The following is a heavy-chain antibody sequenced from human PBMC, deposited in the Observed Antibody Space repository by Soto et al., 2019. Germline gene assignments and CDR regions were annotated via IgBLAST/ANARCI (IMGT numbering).Heavy chain of an antibody. Sequence: VAVISYDGSNKYYADSVKGRFTISRDNSKNTLYLQMNSLRAEDTAVYYCAKDPWGYDSSGYGYWGQGTLVTVSS. V-gene: IGHV3-30*18. CDR2: ISYDGSNK. D-gene: IGHD3-22*01. J-gene: IGHJ4*02. CDR3: AKDPWGYDSSGYGY.